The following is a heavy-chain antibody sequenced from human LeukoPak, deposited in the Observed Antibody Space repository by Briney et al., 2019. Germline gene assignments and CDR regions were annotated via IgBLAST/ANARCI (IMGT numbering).Heavy chain of an antibody. Sequence: ASVKVSCKASGGTFSSYAISWVRQAPGQGLEWMGRIIPILGIANYAQKFQGRVTITADKSTSTAYMELSSLRSDDTAVYYCARVLVGEKSWYAAFDIWGQGTMVTVSS. CDR2: IIPILGIA. V-gene: IGHV1-69*04. CDR3: ARVLVGEKSWYAAFDI. CDR1: GGTFSSYA. J-gene: IGHJ3*02. D-gene: IGHD2-2*01.